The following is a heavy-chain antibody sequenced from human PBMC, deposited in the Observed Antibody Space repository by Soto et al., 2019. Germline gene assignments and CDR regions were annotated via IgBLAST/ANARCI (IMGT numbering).Heavy chain of an antibody. CDR1: GGSISSGGYY. Sequence: QVQLQESGPGLVKPSQTLSLTCTVSGGSISSGGYYWSWIRQHPGKGLEWIGYIYYSGSTYYNPSLKGRVTIAVDTSKNQFSLKLSSVTAADTAVYYCARRVGATTRSPRFDPWGQGTLVTVSS. V-gene: IGHV4-31*03. CDR2: IYYSGST. D-gene: IGHD1-26*01. J-gene: IGHJ5*02. CDR3: ARRVGATTRSPRFDP.